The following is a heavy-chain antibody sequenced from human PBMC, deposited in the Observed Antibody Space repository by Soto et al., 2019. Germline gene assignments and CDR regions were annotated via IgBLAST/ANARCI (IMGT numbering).Heavy chain of an antibody. CDR2: ISYDGSDT. V-gene: IGHV3-30*18. D-gene: IGHD3-16*01. CDR3: VKDIHFLGIWYFDL. CDR1: GFTFSSFG. J-gene: IGHJ2*01. Sequence: EQLAESGGGVVQSRRSLSLSCEASGFTFSSFGMHWVRQAPGKGLEWGAVISYDGSDTYFADSVKGRFTISRENSKTTVYLQLNSLRVEATAVYYCVKDIHFLGIWYFDLWGRGSLVSVS.